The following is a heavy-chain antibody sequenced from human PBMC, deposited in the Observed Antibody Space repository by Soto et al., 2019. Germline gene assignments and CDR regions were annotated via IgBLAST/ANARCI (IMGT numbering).Heavy chain of an antibody. CDR1: GGTFSSYA. CDR3: AREQNYYDSSGYYGAFDI. J-gene: IGHJ3*02. Sequence: QVQLVQSGAEVKKPGSSVKVSCKASGGTFSSYAISWVRQAPGQGLESMGGIIPIFGTANYAQKFQGRVTITADESTSTAYMELSSLRSEDTAVYYCAREQNYYDSSGYYGAFDIWGQGTMVTVSS. D-gene: IGHD3-22*01. CDR2: IIPIFGTA. V-gene: IGHV1-69*01.